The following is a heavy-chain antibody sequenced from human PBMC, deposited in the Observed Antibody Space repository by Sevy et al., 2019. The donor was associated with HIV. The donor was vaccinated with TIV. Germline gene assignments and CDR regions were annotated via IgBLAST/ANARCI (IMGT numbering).Heavy chain of an antibody. V-gene: IGHV3-30-3*01. Sequence: GGCLRLSCAASGFTFSSYAMHWVRQAPGKGLERVAVISYDGSNKYYADSVKGRFTISRDNSKNTLYLQMNSLRAEDTAVYYSARGIVVGAAHFDYWGQGTLVTVSS. CDR2: ISYDGSNK. D-gene: IGHD1-26*01. J-gene: IGHJ4*02. CDR3: ARGIVVGAAHFDY. CDR1: GFTFSSYA.